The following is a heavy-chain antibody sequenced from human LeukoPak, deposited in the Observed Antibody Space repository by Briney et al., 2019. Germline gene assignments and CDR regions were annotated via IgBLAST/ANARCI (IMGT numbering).Heavy chain of an antibody. CDR1: GGSISSSNW. V-gene: IGHV4-4*02. Sequence: SETLSLTCAVSGGSISSSNWWSWVRQPPGKGLEWIGEIYHSGSTNYNPSLKSRVTISVDKSKNQFSLKLSSVTAADTAMYYCAREDAVSSDDAFDLWGQGTMVTVS. CDR3: AREDAVSSDDAFDL. CDR2: IYHSGST. J-gene: IGHJ3*01. D-gene: IGHD6-19*01.